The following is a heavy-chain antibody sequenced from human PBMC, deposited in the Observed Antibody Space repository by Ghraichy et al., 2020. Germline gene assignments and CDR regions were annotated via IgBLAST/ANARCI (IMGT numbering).Heavy chain of an antibody. V-gene: IGHV4-34*01. CDR2: INHSGST. CDR3: ARGSGGWLQSRDYFDY. J-gene: IGHJ4*02. CDR1: GGSFSGYY. D-gene: IGHD5-24*01. Sequence: SETLSLTCAVYGGSFSGYYWSWIRQPPGKGLEWIGEINHSGSTNYNPSLKSRVTTSVDTSKNQFSLKLSSVTAADTAVYYCARGSGGWLQSRDYFDYWGQGTLVTVSS.